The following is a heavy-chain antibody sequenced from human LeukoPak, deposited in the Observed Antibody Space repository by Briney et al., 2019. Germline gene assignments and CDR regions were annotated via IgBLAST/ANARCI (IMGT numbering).Heavy chain of an antibody. D-gene: IGHD6-13*01. CDR1: GGSISSYY. V-gene: IGHV4-59*01. CDR3: ARGSWSPLNWFDP. CDR2: IYYSGST. J-gene: IGHJ5*02. Sequence: KTSETLSLTCTVSGGSISSYYWSCIRQPPGQGLEWIGYIYYSGSTNYNPSLKSRVTISVDTSKNQFSLKLSSVTAADTAVYYCARGSWSPLNWFDPWGQGTLVTVSS.